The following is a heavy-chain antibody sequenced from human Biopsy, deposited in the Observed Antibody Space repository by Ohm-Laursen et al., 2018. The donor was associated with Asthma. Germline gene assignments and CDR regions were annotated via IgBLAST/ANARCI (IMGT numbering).Heavy chain of an antibody. CDR3: ARRWRSYDSSNYYLDQ. J-gene: IGHJ4*02. D-gene: IGHD3-22*01. Sequence: PPGTLSLTCDVSGGSISVSNWWSWVRQSPGRGLEWIGQIYHLGNANYNPSLKSRVTMSVDKSKNQFSLKLTSVTAADTAVYFCARRWRSYDSSNYYLDQWGQGTLVTVSS. CDR1: GGSISVSNW. V-gene: IGHV4-4*01. CDR2: IYHLGNA.